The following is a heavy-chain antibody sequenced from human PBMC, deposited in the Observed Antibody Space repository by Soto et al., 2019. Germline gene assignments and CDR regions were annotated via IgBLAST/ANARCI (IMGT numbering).Heavy chain of an antibody. V-gene: IGHV4-34*01. Sequence: SETLSLTCGVSGSSFSAYYWTWIRQPPGKGLEWIGEINHSGSTSYNPSLKSRVTISLDTSKGQFSLKLSSVTAADSAVYYCARERRVVGGYSSNWHDYFDWWGQGTLVTVSS. CDR3: ARERRVVGGYSSNWHDYFDW. CDR2: INHSGST. J-gene: IGHJ4*02. D-gene: IGHD1-1*01. CDR1: GSSFSAYY.